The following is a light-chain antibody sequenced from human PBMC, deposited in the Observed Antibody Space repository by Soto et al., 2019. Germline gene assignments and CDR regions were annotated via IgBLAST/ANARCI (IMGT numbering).Light chain of an antibody. CDR1: QGIRND. V-gene: IGKV1-6*01. J-gene: IGKJ1*01. CDR3: LQDYNYPLT. CDR2: AAR. Sequence: AIQMTQSPSSLSASVGDRVTITCRASQGIRNDLGWYQQKPGEAPKLLMYAARTLQSGVPSRFSGSGSGTDFTLTISSLQPEDFATYYCLQDYNYPLTFGQGTKVEIK.